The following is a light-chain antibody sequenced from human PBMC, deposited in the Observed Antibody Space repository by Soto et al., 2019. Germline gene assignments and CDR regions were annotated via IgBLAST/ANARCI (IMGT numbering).Light chain of an antibody. CDR1: QSVSNNY. CDR3: QQYGSSPTWT. V-gene: IGKV3-20*01. Sequence: ESVLTQSPGTLSLSPWERATLSCRASQSVSNNYLAWYQQKPGQAPRLLIYGASTRATGIPDRFSGSGSGTDFTLTISRLEPEDSAVYYCQQYGSSPTWTFGQGTKVDI. CDR2: GAS. J-gene: IGKJ1*01.